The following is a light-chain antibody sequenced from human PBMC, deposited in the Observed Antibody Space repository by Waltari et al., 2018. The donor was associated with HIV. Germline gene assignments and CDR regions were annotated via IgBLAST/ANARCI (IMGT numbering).Light chain of an antibody. V-gene: IGLV1-40*01. CDR1: FPNGGAGFE. Sequence: QSVLTPPPSLSGAPGLRVSIPCTGNFPNGGAGFEWPWYQHLPGTAPRLLIYVNVNRPSGVPDRFFGSKSGSSASLGISGLQAEDEADYYCQSYDSSLSGVVFGGGTRLTVL. CDR2: VNV. CDR3: QSYDSSLSGVV. J-gene: IGLJ2*01.